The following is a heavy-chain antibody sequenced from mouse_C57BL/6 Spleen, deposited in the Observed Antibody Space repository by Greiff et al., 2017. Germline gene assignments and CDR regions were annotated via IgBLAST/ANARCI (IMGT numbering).Heavy chain of an antibody. V-gene: IGHV5-9-1*02. J-gene: IGHJ2*01. Sequence: EVQVVESGEGLVKPGGSLKLSCAASGFTFSSYAMSWVRQTPEKRLEWVAYISSGGDYIYYADTVKGRFTISRDNARNTLYLQMSSLKSEDTAMYYCTRVPGTHYFDYWGQGTTLTVSS. CDR1: GFTFSSYA. D-gene: IGHD4-1*01. CDR3: TRVPGTHYFDY. CDR2: ISSGGDYI.